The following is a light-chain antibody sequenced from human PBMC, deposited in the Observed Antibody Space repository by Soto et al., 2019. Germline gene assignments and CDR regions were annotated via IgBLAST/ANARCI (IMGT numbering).Light chain of an antibody. CDR1: QSVSSN. CDR2: AAS. CDR3: HQRQSWPRT. Sequence: EIVMTQSPATLSVSPGERATLSCRASQSVSSNLAWYQQKPGQAPRLLIYAASTRATGIPARFSGGGSGTEFTLTISDVEPEDFAVYYCHQRQSWPRTFGQGTKVDIK. V-gene: IGKV3-15*01. J-gene: IGKJ1*01.